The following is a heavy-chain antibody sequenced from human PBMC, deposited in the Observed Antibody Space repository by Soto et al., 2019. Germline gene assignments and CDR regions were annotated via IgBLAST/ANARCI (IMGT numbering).Heavy chain of an antibody. J-gene: IGHJ4*02. CDR1: GGSFSGYY. V-gene: IGHV4-34*01. Sequence: QVQLQQWGAGLLKPSETLSLTCAVYGGSFSGYYWSWIRQPPGKGLEWIGEISHSGSTNYNPSLRGRVTISVDTSKNQFSLKLSSVTAADTAVYYCARGPESEPWRFDYWGQGTLVTVSS. CDR3: ARGPESEPWRFDY. D-gene: IGHD1-26*01. CDR2: ISHSGST.